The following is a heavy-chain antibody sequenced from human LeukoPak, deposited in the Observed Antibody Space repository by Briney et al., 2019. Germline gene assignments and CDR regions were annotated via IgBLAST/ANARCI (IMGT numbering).Heavy chain of an antibody. D-gene: IGHD4-17*01. Sequence: ATVKISCKASGYTFTDYYMHWVQQAPGKGLEWIGRVDPEDGETIYAEKFQGRVTITADTSTDTAYMELSSLRSEDTAVYYCATVTTVTPNWFDPWGQGTLVTVSS. V-gene: IGHV1-69-2*01. CDR2: VDPEDGET. J-gene: IGHJ5*02. CDR3: ATVTTVTPNWFDP. CDR1: GYTFTDYY.